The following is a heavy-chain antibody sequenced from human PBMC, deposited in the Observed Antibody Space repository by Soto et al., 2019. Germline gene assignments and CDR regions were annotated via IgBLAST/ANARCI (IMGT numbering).Heavy chain of an antibody. CDR2: IYYSGTT. V-gene: IGHV4-39*01. Sequence: SETLSLTCSVSGGSISCSTYYWAWIRQPPGKGLEWIGSIYYSGTTYYNPSLKSRVTLSVDTSKNQFSLRLSSVTAAETAVYYCASKIASAALGWFDPWGQGTLVTVSS. CDR3: ASKIASAALGWFDP. CDR1: GGSISCSTYY. D-gene: IGHD6-13*01. J-gene: IGHJ5*02.